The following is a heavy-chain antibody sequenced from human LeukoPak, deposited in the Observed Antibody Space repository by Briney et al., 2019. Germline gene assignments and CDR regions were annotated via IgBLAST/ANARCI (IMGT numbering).Heavy chain of an antibody. J-gene: IGHJ4*02. Sequence: GASVKVSCRASGYTLIRYNITWVRQAPGQGLEWMGWISAHNGNTNYAQKFQGRVTMTTDTSTSTAYTDLSSLRSDDTAVYYCSRDDYWGQGTLVTVSS. CDR3: SRDDY. CDR1: GYTLIRYN. CDR2: ISAHNGNT. V-gene: IGHV1-18*01.